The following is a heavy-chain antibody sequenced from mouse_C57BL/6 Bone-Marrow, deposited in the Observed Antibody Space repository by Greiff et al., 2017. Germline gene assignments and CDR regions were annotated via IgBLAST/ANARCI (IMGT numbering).Heavy chain of an antibody. Sequence: EVMLVESGGGLVQPGGSMKLSCVASGFTFSNYWKNWVRQSPEKGLEWVAQIRLKSDNYATHYAESVKGRFTISRDDSKSSVYLQMNNLRAEDTGIYYCTEALAWFAYWGQGTLVTVSA. J-gene: IGHJ3*01. V-gene: IGHV6-3*01. CDR2: IRLKSDNYAT. D-gene: IGHD1-3*01. CDR3: TEALAWFAY. CDR1: GFTFSNYW.